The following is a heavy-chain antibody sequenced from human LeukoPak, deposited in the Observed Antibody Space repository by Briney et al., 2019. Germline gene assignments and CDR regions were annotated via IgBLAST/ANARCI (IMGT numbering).Heavy chain of an antibody. Sequence: GASVKVSCKASGYTFTGYYMHWVRQAPGQGLEWMGWINPNSGGTNYAQKFQGWVTMTRDTSISTAYMELRSLRSDDTAVYYCASGLAPGWLDAFDIWGQGTMVTVSS. CDR2: INPNSGGT. CDR1: GYTFTGYY. J-gene: IGHJ3*02. D-gene: IGHD3-22*01. V-gene: IGHV1-2*04. CDR3: ASGLAPGWLDAFDI.